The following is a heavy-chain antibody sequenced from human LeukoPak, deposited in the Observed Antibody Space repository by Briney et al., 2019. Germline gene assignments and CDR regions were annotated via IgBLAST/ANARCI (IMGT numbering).Heavy chain of an antibody. V-gene: IGHV3-30*18. D-gene: IGHD6-13*01. CDR3: AKSYSSSSYYYYYGMDV. J-gene: IGHJ6*02. CDR1: GFTFSSYG. Sequence: GGSLRLSCAASGFTFSSYGMHWVRQAPGKGLEWVAVISYDGSNKYYADSVKGRFTISRDNSKNTLYLQTNSLRAEDTAVYYCAKSYSSSSYYYYYGMDVWGQGTTVTVSS. CDR2: ISYDGSNK.